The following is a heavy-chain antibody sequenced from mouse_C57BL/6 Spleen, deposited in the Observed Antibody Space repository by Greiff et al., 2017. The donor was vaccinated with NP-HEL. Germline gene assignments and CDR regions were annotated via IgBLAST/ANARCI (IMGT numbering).Heavy chain of an antibody. Sequence: DVQLQESGPGLVKPSQSLSLTCSVTGYSITSGYYWNWIRQFPGNKLEWMGYISYDGSNNSNPSLKNRISITRDTSKNQFFLKLNSVTTEDTATYYCARADYPYAMDYWGQGTSVTVSS. CDR3: ARADYPYAMDY. J-gene: IGHJ4*01. CDR1: GYSITSGYY. CDR2: ISYDGSN. D-gene: IGHD2-4*01. V-gene: IGHV3-6*01.